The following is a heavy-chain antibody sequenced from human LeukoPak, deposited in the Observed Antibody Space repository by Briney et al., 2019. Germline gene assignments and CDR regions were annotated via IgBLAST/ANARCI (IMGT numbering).Heavy chain of an antibody. Sequence: GASVTVSCTASGYTFTSYYMHWVRQAPGQGLEWMGIINPSGGSTSYAQKFQGRVTMTRDTSTSTVYMELSSLRSENTAVYYCAREAMVRGVLMDVWGQGTTVTVSS. CDR3: AREAMVRGVLMDV. CDR2: INPSGGST. D-gene: IGHD3-10*01. J-gene: IGHJ6*02. V-gene: IGHV1-46*01. CDR1: GYTFTSYY.